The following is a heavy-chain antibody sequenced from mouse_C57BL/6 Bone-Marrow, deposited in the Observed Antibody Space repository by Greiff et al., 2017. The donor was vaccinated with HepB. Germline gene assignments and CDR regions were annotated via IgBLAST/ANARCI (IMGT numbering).Heavy chain of an antibody. Sequence: QVQLQQPGAELVKPGASVKMSCKASGYTFTSYWITWVKQRPGQGLEWIGDIYPGSGSTNYNEKFKSKATLTVDTSSSTAYMQLSSLTSEDSAVYYCASPRQLRRGAWFAYWGQGTLVTVSA. CDR3: ASPRQLRRGAWFAY. CDR1: GYTFTSYW. J-gene: IGHJ3*01. V-gene: IGHV1-55*01. CDR2: IYPGSGST. D-gene: IGHD3-2*02.